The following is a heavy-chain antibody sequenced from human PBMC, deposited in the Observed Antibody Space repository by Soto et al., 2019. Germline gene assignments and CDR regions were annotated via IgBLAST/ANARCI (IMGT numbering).Heavy chain of an antibody. CDR2: IKQDGSEK. Sequence: GGSLRLSCAASGFTFSSYWMSWVRQAPGKGLEWVANIKQDGSEKYYVDSVKGRFTISRDNAKNSLYLQMNSLRAEDTAVYYCARVFGNYDGYWVCRPNIVVVPAGFDYWGQGTLVTVSS. J-gene: IGHJ4*02. V-gene: IGHV3-7*01. CDR1: GFTFSSYW. CDR3: ARVFGNYDGYWVCRPNIVVVPAGFDY. D-gene: IGHD2-2*01.